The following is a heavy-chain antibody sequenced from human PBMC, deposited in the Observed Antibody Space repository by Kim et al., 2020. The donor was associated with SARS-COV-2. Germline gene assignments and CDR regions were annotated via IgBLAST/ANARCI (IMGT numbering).Heavy chain of an antibody. CDR1: GGSFSGYY. J-gene: IGHJ5*02. V-gene: IGHV4-34*01. CDR2: INHSGST. Sequence: SETLSLTCAVYGGSFSGYYWSWIRQPPGKGLEWIGEINHSGSTNYNPSLKSRVTISVDTSKNQCSLKLSSVTAADTAVYYCARARRKIVVVPAARPYNWFDPWGQGTLVTVSS. D-gene: IGHD2-2*01. CDR3: ARARRKIVVVPAARPYNWFDP.